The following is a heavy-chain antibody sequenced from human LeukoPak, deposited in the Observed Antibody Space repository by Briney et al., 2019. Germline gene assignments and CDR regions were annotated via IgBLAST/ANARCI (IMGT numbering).Heavy chain of an antibody. V-gene: IGHV4-30-4*01. Sequence: SETLSLTCTVSGGSISSGDYYWSWIRQPPGKGLEWIGYIYYSGSTYYNPSLKSRVTISVDTSKNQFSLRLSSVTAADTAVYYCARQEGYCSGGSCYPVYFDYWGQGTLVTVSS. CDR2: IYYSGST. CDR3: ARQEGYCSGGSCYPVYFDY. D-gene: IGHD2-15*01. J-gene: IGHJ4*02. CDR1: GGSISSGDYY.